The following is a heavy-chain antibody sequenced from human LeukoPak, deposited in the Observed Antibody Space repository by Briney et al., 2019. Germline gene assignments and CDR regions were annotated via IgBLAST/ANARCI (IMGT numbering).Heavy chain of an antibody. CDR3: ARAKEQLFTSDYYEY. J-gene: IGHJ4*02. D-gene: IGHD3-22*01. CDR2: ISHDGNNK. Sequence: GGSLRLSCTASGFNFNYYAVHWVRQAPGKGLEWVAVISHDGNNKYYADSVKGRITISRDNSKNTLYLQMNSLRADDTAIYYCARAKEQLFTSDYYEYWGQGTLVTVSS. V-gene: IGHV3-30*04. CDR1: GFNFNYYA.